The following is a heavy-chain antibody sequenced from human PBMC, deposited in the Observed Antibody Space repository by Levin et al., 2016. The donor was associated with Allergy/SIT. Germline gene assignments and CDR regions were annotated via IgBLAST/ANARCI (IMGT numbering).Heavy chain of an antibody. CDR1: GGSFSGYY. J-gene: IGHJ5*02. Sequence: SETLSLTCAVYGGSFSGYYWSWIRQPPGKGLEWIGEINHSGSTNYNPSLKSRVTISVDTSKNQFSLKLSSVTAADTAVYYCAREGPHYVWGSYRYRENWFDPWGQGTLVTVSS. CDR3: AREGPHYVWGSYRYRENWFDP. V-gene: IGHV4-34*01. D-gene: IGHD3-16*02. CDR2: INHSGST.